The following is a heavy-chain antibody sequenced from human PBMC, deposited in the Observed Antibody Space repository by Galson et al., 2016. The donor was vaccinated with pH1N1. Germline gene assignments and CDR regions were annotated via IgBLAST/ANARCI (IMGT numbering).Heavy chain of an antibody. CDR3: ARDSKGGIPFHY. V-gene: IGHV1-2*02. CDR2: ITHNSDVT. Sequence: SVKVSCKASGYTFTDYYIHWVRQAPGKGLEWMGWITHNSDVTKYAQKFQDRVTMTRDTSINTAYMELSGLTSDDTAVYYCARDSKGGIPFHYWGQGTLFTLSS. D-gene: IGHD1-26*01. CDR1: GYTFTDYY. J-gene: IGHJ4*02.